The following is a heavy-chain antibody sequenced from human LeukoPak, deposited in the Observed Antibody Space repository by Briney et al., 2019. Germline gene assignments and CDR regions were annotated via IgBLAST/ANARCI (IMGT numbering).Heavy chain of an antibody. J-gene: IGHJ4*02. Sequence: SETLSLTCTVSGGSISSSSYYWGWIRQPPGKGLEWIGSIYYSGSTIYNPSLKSRVTISVDTSKNQFSLKLSSVTAADTAVYYCARDRSGRQKFDYWGQGTLVTVSS. D-gene: IGHD1-26*01. V-gene: IGHV4-39*07. CDR1: GGSISSSSYY. CDR3: ARDRSGRQKFDY. CDR2: IYYSGST.